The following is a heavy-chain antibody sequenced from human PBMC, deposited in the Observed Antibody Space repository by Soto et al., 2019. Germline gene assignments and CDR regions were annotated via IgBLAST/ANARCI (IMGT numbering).Heavy chain of an antibody. CDR3: AHWYYYDSSGYYRYYFDY. V-gene: IGHV2-5*02. D-gene: IGHD3-22*01. CDR2: IYWDDDK. J-gene: IGHJ4*02. Sequence: QITLKESGPTLVKPTQTLTLTCTFSGFSLSTSGVGVGWIRQPPGKALDWLALIYWDDDKRYSPSLKSRLTITKDTSKTQVVLTMTNMDPVDTATYYCAHWYYYDSSGYYRYYFDYWGQGTLVTVSS. CDR1: GFSLSTSGVG.